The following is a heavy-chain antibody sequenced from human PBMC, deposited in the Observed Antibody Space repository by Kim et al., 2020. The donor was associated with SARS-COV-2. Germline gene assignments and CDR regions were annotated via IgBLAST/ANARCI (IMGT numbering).Heavy chain of an antibody. J-gene: IGHJ4*02. CDR1: GYTLTELS. V-gene: IGHV1-24*01. D-gene: IGHD3-9*01. CDR3: ATVIKYSSSSAYDILTGYYNDY. Sequence: ASVKVSCKVSGYTLTELSMHWVRQAPGKGLEWMGGFDPEDGETIYAQKFQGRVTMTEDTSTDTAYMELSSLRSEDTAVYYCATVIKYSSSSAYDILTGYYNDYWGQGTLVTVSS. CDR2: FDPEDGET.